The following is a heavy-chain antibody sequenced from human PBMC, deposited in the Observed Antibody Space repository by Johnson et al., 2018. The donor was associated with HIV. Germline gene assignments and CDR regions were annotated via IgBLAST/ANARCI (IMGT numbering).Heavy chain of an antibody. CDR3: AKDILSGSCGGDCWGAFDI. J-gene: IGHJ3*02. CDR2: ISWDGGST. CDR1: GFTFDDYA. D-gene: IGHD2-21*02. V-gene: IGHV3-43D*03. Sequence: LVESGGVVVQPGGSLRLSCAASGFTFDDYAMHWVRQAPGKGLEWVSLISWDGGSTYYADSVKGRFTISRDNSKNSLYLQMNSLRAEDTALYYCAKDILSGSCGGDCWGAFDIWGQGTMVTVSS.